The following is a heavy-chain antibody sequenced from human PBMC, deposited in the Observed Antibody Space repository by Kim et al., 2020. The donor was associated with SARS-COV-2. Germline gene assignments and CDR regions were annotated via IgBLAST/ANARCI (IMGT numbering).Heavy chain of an antibody. CDR1: GFTFSGYS. V-gene: IGHV3-21*04. CDR3: ARDLVTAVFTYGMDV. J-gene: IGHJ6*02. Sequence: GGSLRLSCAASGFTFSGYSINWVRQAPGKWLEWVSSIGSSSSYTYYASSVKGRFTIARADAKNSLYLQMNSLRAEDTAVYYCARDLVTAVFTYGMDVWGQGPTVTVSS. CDR2: IGSSSSYT. D-gene: IGHD2-15*01.